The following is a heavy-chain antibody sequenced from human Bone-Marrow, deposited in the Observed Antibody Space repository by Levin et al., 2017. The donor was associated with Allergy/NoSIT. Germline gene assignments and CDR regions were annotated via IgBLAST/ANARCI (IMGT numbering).Heavy chain of an antibody. CDR1: GFTFSIYV. CDR2: ITNSGDRT. D-gene: IGHD3-22*01. J-gene: IGHJ6*02. CDR3: AKGKHYDSSGEEYYYGLDV. V-gene: IGHV3-23*01. Sequence: LSLTCAASGFTFSIYVMSWVRQAPGKGLEWVSSITNSGDRTYYPDSVKGRITVSRDNSKNTLYLQINSLRADDTAVYYCAKGKHYDSSGEEYYYGLDVWGQGATVAVSS.